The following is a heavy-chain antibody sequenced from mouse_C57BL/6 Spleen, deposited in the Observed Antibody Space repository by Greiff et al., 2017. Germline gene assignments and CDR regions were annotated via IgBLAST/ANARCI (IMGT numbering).Heavy chain of an antibody. J-gene: IGHJ3*01. V-gene: IGHV7-3*01. CDR1: GFTFTDYY. D-gene: IGHD2-1*01. Sequence: EVMLVESGGGLVQPGGSLSLSCAASGFTFTDYYMSWVRQPPGKALEWLGFIRNKANGYTTEYIASVKGRFTISRDNSQSILYLQMNALRAEDSATYYCARYNYGNPGGFAYWGQGTLVTVSA. CDR3: ARYNYGNPGGFAY. CDR2: IRNKANGYTT.